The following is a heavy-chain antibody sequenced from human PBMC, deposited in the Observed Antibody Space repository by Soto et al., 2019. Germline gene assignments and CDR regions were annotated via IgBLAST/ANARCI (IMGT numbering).Heavy chain of an antibody. D-gene: IGHD6-13*01. Sequence: EVQLLASGGGLVQSGGFLRLSCAASRCTFNTYTMGWVRQVPGKGLEWVSVISASGDNTHYADSVKGRFTISRDNSKNTLYLQMNSLRAEDTALYYCANGFRTTSLYSFDCWDPGTLVTVSS. J-gene: IGHJ4*02. CDR2: ISASGDNT. V-gene: IGHV3-23*01. CDR3: ANGFRTTSLYSFDC. CDR1: RCTFNTYT.